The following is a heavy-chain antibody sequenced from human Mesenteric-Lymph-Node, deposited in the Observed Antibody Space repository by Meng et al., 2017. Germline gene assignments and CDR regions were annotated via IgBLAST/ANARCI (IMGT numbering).Heavy chain of an antibody. V-gene: IGHV4-4*02. CDR3: ARHISVTGTRGFDY. Sequence: QGQLQGPGPGLVQPSEALSLTCAVSGASISSGNWWSWVRQPPGKGLEWIGEMYQSGTTNYNPSLKSRVTILLDTSKNQLSLELTSVTAADTAVYYCARHISVTGTRGFDYWGQGTLVTVSS. CDR1: GASISSGNW. D-gene: IGHD6-19*01. J-gene: IGHJ4*02. CDR2: MYQSGTT.